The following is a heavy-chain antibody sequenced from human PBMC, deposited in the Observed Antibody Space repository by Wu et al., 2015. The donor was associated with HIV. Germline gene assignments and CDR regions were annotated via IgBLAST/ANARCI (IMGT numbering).Heavy chain of an antibody. D-gene: IGHD2-2*01. J-gene: IGHJ4*02. CDR1: GGTFSSSVINSNYA. CDR3: VRGATSSWPVDYFDS. Sequence: QVQLLQSGTEVKKPGSSVKVSCKASGGTFSSSVINSNYAIFWVRQAPGQGLEWMGGIIPIFGTTNYAQKFQGKVTITADESTYTAYMEMRRLRSDDAAIYYCVRGATSSWPVDYFDSWGQGSLVTVSS. CDR2: IIPIFGTT. V-gene: IGHV1-69*13.